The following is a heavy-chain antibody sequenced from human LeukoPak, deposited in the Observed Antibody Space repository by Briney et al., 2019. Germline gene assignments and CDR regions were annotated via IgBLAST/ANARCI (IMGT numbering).Heavy chain of an antibody. CDR3: ARDMTTMVRGVETDDY. V-gene: IGHV1-46*01. D-gene: IGHD3-10*01. CDR2: INPSGDST. J-gene: IGHJ4*02. Sequence: GASVKVSCKASGYTFTSYYMHWVRQAPGQGLEWMGIINPSGDSTSYAQKFQGRVTMTRDTSTSTVYMELSSLRSEDTAVYYCARDMTTMVRGVETDDYWGQGTLVTVSS. CDR1: GYTFTSYY.